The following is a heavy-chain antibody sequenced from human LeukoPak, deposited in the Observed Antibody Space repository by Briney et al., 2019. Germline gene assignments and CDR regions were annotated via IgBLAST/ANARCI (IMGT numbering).Heavy chain of an antibody. CDR2: FYHSGST. Sequence: SETLSLTCTVSGYSISSGYYWGWIRQPPGKGLEWVGSFYHSGSTYYNPSLKSRVTISVDTSKNQFSLKLRSVTAADTAMYYCARYRGASGYHFDYWGQGTLVTVSS. D-gene: IGHD5-12*01. J-gene: IGHJ4*02. CDR1: GYSISSGYY. CDR3: ARYRGASGYHFDY. V-gene: IGHV4-38-2*02.